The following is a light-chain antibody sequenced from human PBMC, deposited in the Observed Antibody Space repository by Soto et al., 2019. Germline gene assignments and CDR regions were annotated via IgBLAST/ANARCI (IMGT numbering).Light chain of an antibody. CDR2: EVS. J-gene: IGLJ2*01. CDR3: SSYTSDTTVL. V-gene: IGLV2-14*01. CDR1: SGDVGGYNY. Sequence: QSALTQPASVSGSPGQSITISCTGTSGDVGGYNYVSWYQQHPGKVPKLIIYEVSKRPSGVSNRFSGSKSGNTASLTISGLQGEDESHYYCSSYTSDTTVLFGGGTKSPS.